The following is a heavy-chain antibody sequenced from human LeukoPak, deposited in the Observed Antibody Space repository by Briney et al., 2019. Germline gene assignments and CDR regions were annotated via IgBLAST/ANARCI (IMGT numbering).Heavy chain of an antibody. D-gene: IGHD3-10*01. J-gene: IGHJ6*03. CDR3: ARSPKLLWFGTYYYYVDV. CDR2: IYYSGST. Sequence: NPSETLSLTCTVSGGSISGSSYYWGWIRQPPGKGLEWIGSIYYSGSTYYNPSLKSRVTISVDTSKNQFSLKLSSVTAADTAVYYCARSPKLLWFGTYYYYVDVWGKGTTVTVSS. CDR1: GGSISGSSYY. V-gene: IGHV4-39*01.